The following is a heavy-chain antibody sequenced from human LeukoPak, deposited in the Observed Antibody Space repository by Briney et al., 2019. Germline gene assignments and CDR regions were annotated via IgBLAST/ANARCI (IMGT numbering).Heavy chain of an antibody. CDR2: MYYSGNT. V-gene: IGHV4-59*01. CDR3: ARGVNTITIFGL. Sequence: PSETLSLTCTVSGGSINNYYWSWIRQPPGKGLEWIGYMYYSGNTYYHPSLKSRVTISVDTSKDQFYLKMNSVTAADTAVYYCARGVNTITIFGLWGQGTTVTVSS. CDR1: GGSINNYY. D-gene: IGHD3-3*01. J-gene: IGHJ6*02.